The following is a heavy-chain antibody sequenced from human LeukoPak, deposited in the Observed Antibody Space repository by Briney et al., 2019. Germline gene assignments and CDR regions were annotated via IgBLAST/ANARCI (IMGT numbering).Heavy chain of an antibody. J-gene: IGHJ4*02. CDR2: ISSSSSDI. V-gene: IGHV3-21*01. D-gene: IGHD6-13*01. CDR1: GFTFSGFG. Sequence: SGGSLRLSCAVSGFTFSGFGMNWVRQAPGKGLEWVSSISSSSSDIYYADSVKGRFTISRDNAKNSLFLQMNNLRAEDTAVYYCARAAAGNRGWDWYYFDYWGQGTLVSVSS. CDR3: ARAAAGNRGWDWYYFDY.